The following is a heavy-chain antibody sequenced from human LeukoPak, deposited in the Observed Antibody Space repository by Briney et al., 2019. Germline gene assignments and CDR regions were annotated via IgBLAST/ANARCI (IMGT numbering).Heavy chain of an antibody. CDR1: GFTFNKYR. CDR3: ARSQPTMATWSLDY. J-gene: IGHJ4*02. CDR2: INQDGSDI. V-gene: IGHV3-7*01. D-gene: IGHD5-24*01. Sequence: GGSLRLSCATSGFTFNKYRMTWVRQAPGKGLEWVANINQDGSDIYYLDSLGGRFTISRDNAAGSLFLHMDSLTVEDTAVYYCARSQPTMATWSLDYWGRGTRVTVSS.